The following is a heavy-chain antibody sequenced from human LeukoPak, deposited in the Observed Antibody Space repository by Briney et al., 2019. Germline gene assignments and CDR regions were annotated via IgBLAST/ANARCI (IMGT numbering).Heavy chain of an antibody. CDR3: ARGDDYGGAWYYFDF. D-gene: IGHD4-23*01. V-gene: IGHV3-53*01. CDR1: GFSVSWNY. Sequence: GGSLRLSCAASGFSVSWNYYMNWVRQAPGKGLEWVSVIYSAGTTYYADSVKGRFTISRDNSKNTVYLQMNSLRAEDTAVYYCARGDDYGGAWYYFDFWGLGTLVTVSS. CDR2: IYSAGTT. J-gene: IGHJ4*02.